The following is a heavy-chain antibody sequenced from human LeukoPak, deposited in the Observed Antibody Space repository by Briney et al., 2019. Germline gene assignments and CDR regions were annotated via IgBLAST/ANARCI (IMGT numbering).Heavy chain of an antibody. J-gene: IGHJ6*02. CDR2: FDPEDGET. CDR3: ATKWDITIFGVVNNYGMDV. Sequence: ASVKVSCKVSGYTLTELSMHWVRQAPGKGLEWVGGFDPEDGETIYAQKFQGRVTMTEDTSTDTAYMELSSLRSEDTAVYYCATKWDITIFGVVNNYGMDVWGQGTTVTVSS. D-gene: IGHD3-3*01. V-gene: IGHV1-24*01. CDR1: GYTLTELS.